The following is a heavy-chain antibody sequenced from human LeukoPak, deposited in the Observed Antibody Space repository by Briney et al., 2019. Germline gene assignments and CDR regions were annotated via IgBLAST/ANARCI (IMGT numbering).Heavy chain of an antibody. CDR3: ARDGYPDSSGYYYHY. CDR2: ISSSGSTI. V-gene: IGHV3-11*01. J-gene: IGHJ4*02. Sequence: GGSLRLSCAASGFTFSDYYMSWIRQAPGKGLEWVSYISSSGSTIYYADSVKGRLTISRDNAKNSLYLQMNSLRAEDTAVYYCARDGYPDSSGYYYHYWGQGTLVTVSS. CDR1: GFTFSDYY. D-gene: IGHD3-22*01.